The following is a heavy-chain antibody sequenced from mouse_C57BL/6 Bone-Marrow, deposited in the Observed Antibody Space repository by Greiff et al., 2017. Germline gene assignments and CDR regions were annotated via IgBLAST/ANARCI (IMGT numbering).Heavy chain of an antibody. J-gene: IGHJ4*01. CDR3: ASYDYVAMAY. CDR1: GYTFTSYW. V-gene: IGHV1-72*01. CDR2: IDPNSGGT. Sequence: QVQLQQPGAELVKPGASVKLSCKASGYTFTSYWMHWVKQRPGRGLEWIGRIDPNSGGTKYNEKFKSKATLTVDNPSSTAYMQLISLTSADSAVYYCASYDYVAMAYWGQGTSVTVSS.